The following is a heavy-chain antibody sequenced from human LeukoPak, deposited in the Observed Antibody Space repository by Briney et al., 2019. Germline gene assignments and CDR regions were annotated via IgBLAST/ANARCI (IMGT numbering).Heavy chain of an antibody. Sequence: GGSLRLSCAASGFTFSSYDMHWVRHGIGKGLEWVSGIGKAGDTYYAGSVKGRFTISRENAKNSLYLQMNSLRAGDTAVYYCTRGAEGFDPWGQGTLVTVSS. CDR1: GFTFSSYD. V-gene: IGHV3-13*01. J-gene: IGHJ5*02. D-gene: IGHD4/OR15-4a*01. CDR2: IGKAGDT. CDR3: TRGAEGFDP.